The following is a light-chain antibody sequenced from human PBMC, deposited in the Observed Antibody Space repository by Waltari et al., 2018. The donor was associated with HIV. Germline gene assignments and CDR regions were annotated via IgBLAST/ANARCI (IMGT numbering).Light chain of an antibody. CDR3: QTWGSGIVV. Sequence: QLGLTQSPSASASLGASVKLTCTLSSGHTNNAIAWHQQRPEKGPRFLMRLNSNGSHTKGDGIPDRFSGSSSGAERYLTISSLQSEDETDYFCQTWGSGIVVFGGGTTLTVL. J-gene: IGLJ2*01. CDR1: SGHTNNA. CDR2: LNSNGSH. V-gene: IGLV4-69*01.